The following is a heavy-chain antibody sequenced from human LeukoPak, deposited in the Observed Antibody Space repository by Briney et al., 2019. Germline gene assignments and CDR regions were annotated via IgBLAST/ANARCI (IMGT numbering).Heavy chain of an antibody. Sequence: SETLSLTCTVSGYSISSGYYWGWIRQPPGKGLEWIGSIHHSGSSYYNPSLKSRVTISVDTSKNQFSLKLSSATAADTAVYYCARGRGDYYDSSDYNYLFDYWGQGTLVTVSS. CDR1: GYSISSGYY. D-gene: IGHD3-22*01. V-gene: IGHV4-38-2*02. CDR2: IHHSGSS. CDR3: ARGRGDYYDSSDYNYLFDY. J-gene: IGHJ4*02.